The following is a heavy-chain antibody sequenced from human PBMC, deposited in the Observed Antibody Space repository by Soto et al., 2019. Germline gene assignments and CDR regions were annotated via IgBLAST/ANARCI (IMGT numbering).Heavy chain of an antibody. V-gene: IGHV5-10-1*01. CDR3: ARLYGRNSGMDV. Sequence: EVQLVQSGAEVKKPGESLRISCKGSGYSFTSYWVTWVRQMPGKGLEWMGRIDPSDSYTNHNPPFQGHLTISVDQSISTAYLQWSSLKASDTAMYYCARLYGRNSGMDVWGQGTTVTVSS. CDR2: IDPSDSYT. D-gene: IGHD4-17*01. J-gene: IGHJ6*02. CDR1: GYSFTSYW.